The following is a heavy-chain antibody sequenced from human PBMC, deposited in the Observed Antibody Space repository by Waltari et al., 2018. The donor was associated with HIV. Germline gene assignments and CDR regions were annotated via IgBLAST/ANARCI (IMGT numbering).Heavy chain of an antibody. CDR1: GFTFSPFA. Sequence: QVQLVESGGGVVQPGRSLRLSCAASGFTFSPFAFHWVRQAPGKGLEWVALISYGGRNKVYADSVKGRFTVSRDNSKNTLYLQMNSLRAEDTAVYYCARDGHFYDSRPLVYWGQGTLVTVSS. J-gene: IGHJ4*02. CDR2: ISYGGRNK. D-gene: IGHD3-22*01. V-gene: IGHV3-30*04. CDR3: ARDGHFYDSRPLVY.